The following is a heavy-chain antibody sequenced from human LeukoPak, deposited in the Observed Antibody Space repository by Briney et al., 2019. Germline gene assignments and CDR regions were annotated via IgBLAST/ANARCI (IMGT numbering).Heavy chain of an antibody. Sequence: PGGSLRLSCAGSGFIFNNYAMHWVRQPPGKGLEWVSGISWNSGSIDYADSVKGRFTISRDNARNLMYLQMNNLRGEDTAIYYCARDAGNSGYGCDLWGQGTLVTVSS. CDR2: ISWNSGSI. J-gene: IGHJ5*02. D-gene: IGHD5-12*01. V-gene: IGHV3-9*01. CDR3: ARDAGNSGYGCDL. CDR1: GFIFNNYA.